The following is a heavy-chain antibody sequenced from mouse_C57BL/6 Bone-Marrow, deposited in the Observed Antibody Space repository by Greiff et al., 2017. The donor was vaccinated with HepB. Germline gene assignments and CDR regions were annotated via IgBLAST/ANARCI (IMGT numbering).Heavy chain of an antibody. J-gene: IGHJ3*01. CDR2: ICPGSGST. D-gene: IGHD1-1*01. CDR1: GYTFTSHW. V-gene: IGHV1-56*01. Sequence: VKLVESGPELVRPGASVKISCKAPGYTFTSHWMQWVRQRPGQGLEWIGEICPGSGSTYYNEKFKGKATLTVDTSSSTAYMQLSSLTSEDSAVYFCAREDYGSPWFAYWGQGTLVTVSA. CDR3: AREDYGSPWFAY.